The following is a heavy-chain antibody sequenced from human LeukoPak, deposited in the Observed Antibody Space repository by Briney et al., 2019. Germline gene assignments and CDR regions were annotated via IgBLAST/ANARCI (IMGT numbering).Heavy chain of an antibody. CDR2: IYYSGST. CDR3: ASWSTYSSSWFSLNYYYYYGMDV. J-gene: IGHJ6*02. Sequence: PSETLSLTCTVSGGSISSSSYSWGWIRQPPGKGLEWIGSIYYSGSTYYNPSLKSRVTISVDTSKNQFSLKLSSVTAADTAVYYCASWSTYSSSWFSLNYYYYYGMDVWGQGTTVTVSS. D-gene: IGHD6-13*01. V-gene: IGHV4-39*01. CDR1: GGSISSSSYS.